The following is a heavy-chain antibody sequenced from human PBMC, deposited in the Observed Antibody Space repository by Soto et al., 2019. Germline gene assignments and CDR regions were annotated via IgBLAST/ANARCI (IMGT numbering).Heavy chain of an antibody. Sequence: DVQLVETGGGLVQPGGSLRLSCAVSGFSSSSYAMNWVRQAPGKGLEWVSFISSRGTTIYYADSVEGRFTISRDNAQNSLYLQMDSLRDEDTAVYYCLRQGFCSGASCNHYFYYYAMDVWGQGTTVIVSS. V-gene: IGHV3-48*02. CDR1: GFSSSSYA. CDR2: ISSRGTTI. J-gene: IGHJ6*02. CDR3: LRQGFCSGASCNHYFYYYAMDV. D-gene: IGHD2-15*01.